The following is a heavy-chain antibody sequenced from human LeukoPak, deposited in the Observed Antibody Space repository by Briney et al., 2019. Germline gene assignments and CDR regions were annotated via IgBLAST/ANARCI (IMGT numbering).Heavy chain of an antibody. J-gene: IGHJ4*02. CDR2: IYSGGNT. CDR3: ARGDRDGYNFAY. D-gene: IGHD5-24*01. CDR1: GFTVSTKC. V-gene: IGHV3-53*04. Sequence: GGSLRLSCAASGFTVSTKCMSWVRQAPGKGLEWVSHIYSGGNTYYADSVKGRFTISRNNSKNTLYLQMNSLRAEDSAVYYCARGDRDGYNFAYWGQGSLVTVSS.